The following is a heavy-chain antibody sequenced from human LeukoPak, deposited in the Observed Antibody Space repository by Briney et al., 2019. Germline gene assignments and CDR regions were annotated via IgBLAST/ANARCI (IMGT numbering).Heavy chain of an antibody. CDR1: SGSISRNTDY. CDR3: LRRWGGFGWYFDY. Sequence: PSETLSLTCIVSSGSISRNTDYCGWIRQPPGKGLEWIGSISEAGTTLYNPSLNGRVAVSADTSKKECSLRLNSMTAADTAVYYCLRRWGGFGWYFDYWGQGILVTVSS. D-gene: IGHD6-19*01. CDR2: ISEAGTT. V-gene: IGHV4-39*01. J-gene: IGHJ4*02.